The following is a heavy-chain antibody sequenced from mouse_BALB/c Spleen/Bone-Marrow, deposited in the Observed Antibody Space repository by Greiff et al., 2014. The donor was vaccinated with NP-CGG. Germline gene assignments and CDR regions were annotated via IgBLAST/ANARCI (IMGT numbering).Heavy chain of an antibody. CDR1: GFSFTTYG. CDR3: ARNHRGYYFDY. CDR2: IWTGGST. V-gene: IGHV2-2*02. Sequence: QVQLQQSGPGLVQPSQSLSITCTVSGFSFTTYGVHWVRQSPGKGLEWLGVIWTGGSTDYNAAFISRLSISKDNSKSQVSFEMNSLQANDTAIYYCARNHRGYYFDYWGQGTTLTVSS. D-gene: IGHD3-1*01. J-gene: IGHJ2*01.